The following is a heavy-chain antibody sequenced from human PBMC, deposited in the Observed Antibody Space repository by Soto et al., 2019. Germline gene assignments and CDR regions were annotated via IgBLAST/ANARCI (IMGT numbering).Heavy chain of an antibody. V-gene: IGHV4-4*07. CDR3: ARTVGAAYYFDF. Sequence: SETLSLTCNVSGDSMTNYYWSWIRQPAGKGLEWIGRVYMSGSTNYNPSLKSRVTMSIDTSNNHFSLDLRSVTAADTAVYYCARTVGAAYYFDFWGQGALVTVSS. D-gene: IGHD1-26*01. CDR2: VYMSGST. CDR1: GDSMTNYY. J-gene: IGHJ4*02.